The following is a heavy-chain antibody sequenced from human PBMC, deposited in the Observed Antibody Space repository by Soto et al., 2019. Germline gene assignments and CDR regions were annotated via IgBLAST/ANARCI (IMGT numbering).Heavy chain of an antibody. D-gene: IGHD6-13*01. CDR3: ASSGRDLGSSSPKGKNYYSYYGLDV. J-gene: IGHJ6*02. Sequence: PSETLSLTCTVSGGSISSSSFHWGWIRQPPGKGLEWIGSIYYSGSTYYSPSLKSRVTISVDTSKNQVSLKVYSVTAADTALYYCASSGRDLGSSSPKGKNYYSYYGLDVWGQGTTVTVSS. CDR1: GGSISSSSFH. V-gene: IGHV4-39*07. CDR2: IYYSGST.